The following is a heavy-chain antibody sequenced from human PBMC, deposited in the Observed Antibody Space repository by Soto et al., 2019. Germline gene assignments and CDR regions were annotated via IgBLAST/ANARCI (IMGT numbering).Heavy chain of an antibody. CDR1: GLTFRAYS. J-gene: IGHJ6*02. CDR2: IDSSTKYT. Sequence: QVQLVESGGGLVRPGGSLRPSFEASGLTFRAYSMTWFRQAPGKGLEWLSYIDSSTKYTNYADSVKGRFTISRDNAKNSLYLQMNSLRADDTAVYYCAREYYYTMDVWGQGTMVTVSS. V-gene: IGHV3-11*05. CDR3: AREYYYTMDV.